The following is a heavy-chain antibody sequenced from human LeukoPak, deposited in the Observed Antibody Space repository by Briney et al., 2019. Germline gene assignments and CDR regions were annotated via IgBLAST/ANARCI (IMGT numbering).Heavy chain of an antibody. D-gene: IGHD2-21*02. CDR3: ARFLVTATLYDDY. CDR1: GGSFSGYY. V-gene: IGHV4-34*01. Sequence: PSETLSLTCAVSGGSFSGYYWSWIRQPPGKGLEWIGEINHSGSTNYNPSLKSRVTISVDTSKNQFSLKLSSVTAADTTVYYCARFLVTATLYDDYWGQGTLVTVSS. CDR2: INHSGST. J-gene: IGHJ4*02.